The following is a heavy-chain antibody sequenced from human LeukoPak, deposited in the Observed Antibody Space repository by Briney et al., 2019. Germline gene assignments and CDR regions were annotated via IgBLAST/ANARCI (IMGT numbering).Heavy chain of an antibody. D-gene: IGHD1-1*01. Sequence: GESLKISCKGSGYSFTSYWIVWVRQMPGKGLEWMGIIYPGDSDTRYSPSFQGQVTISADKSISTAYLQWSSLKASDTAMYYCARRARYNWNDRYFDYWGQGTLVTVSS. CDR1: GYSFTSYW. CDR3: ARRARYNWNDRYFDY. J-gene: IGHJ4*02. V-gene: IGHV5-51*01. CDR2: IYPGDSDT.